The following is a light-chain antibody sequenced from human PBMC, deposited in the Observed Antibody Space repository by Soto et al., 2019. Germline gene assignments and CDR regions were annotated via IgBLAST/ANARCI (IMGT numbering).Light chain of an antibody. CDR1: QSVSSN. V-gene: IGKV3-15*01. CDR3: QQYNNLPRT. J-gene: IGKJ1*01. Sequence: EIVMTQSPATLSVSPGERATLSCRASQSVSSNLAWYQQKPGQAPRLLIYGASTRATGIPARFSGSGSGTEFTLPISSLQSEDFAVYYCQQYNNLPRTVGQGTKVEIK. CDR2: GAS.